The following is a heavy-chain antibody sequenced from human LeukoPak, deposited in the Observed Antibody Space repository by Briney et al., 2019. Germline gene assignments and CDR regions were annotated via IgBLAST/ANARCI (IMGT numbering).Heavy chain of an antibody. J-gene: IGHJ6*03. V-gene: IGHV4-39*07. CDR2: IYYSGST. Sequence: PSETLSLTCTVSGGSISSSSYYWGWIRQPPGKGLEWIGSIYYSGSTYYNPSLKSRVTISVDTSKNQFSLKLSSVTATDTAVYYCARDQGGYYYDSSGFGYYYYMDVWGKGTTVTISS. CDR3: ARDQGGYYYDSSGFGYYYYMDV. CDR1: GGSISSSSYY. D-gene: IGHD3-22*01.